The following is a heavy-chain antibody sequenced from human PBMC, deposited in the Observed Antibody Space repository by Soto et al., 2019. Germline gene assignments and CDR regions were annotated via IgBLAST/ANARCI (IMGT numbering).Heavy chain of an antibody. CDR3: ARDISPIAAAGTVDY. Sequence: QVQLVQSGAEVKKPGASVKVSCKASGYTFTSYAMHWVRQAPGQRLEWMGWINAGNGNTKYSQKFQGRVTITRDTSASTAYMELSSLRSEDTAVYYCARDISPIAAAGTVDYWGQGTLVTVSS. J-gene: IGHJ4*02. CDR2: INAGNGNT. D-gene: IGHD6-13*01. CDR1: GYTFTSYA. V-gene: IGHV1-3*01.